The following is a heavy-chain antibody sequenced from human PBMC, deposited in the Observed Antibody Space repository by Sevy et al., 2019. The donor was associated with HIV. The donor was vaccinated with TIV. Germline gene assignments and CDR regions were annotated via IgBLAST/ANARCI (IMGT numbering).Heavy chain of an antibody. Sequence: GGSLRLSCAASGFTFSNFAMSWVRQAPGKGLEWVFAISATGGSTYYADSVKGRFTISRDNSKNTLYLQMNNLRAEDTAIYYCAKDRQSILYFFDHWGQGTLVTVSS. J-gene: IGHJ4*02. CDR3: AKDRQSILYFFDH. CDR1: GFTFSNFA. D-gene: IGHD2-21*01. V-gene: IGHV3-23*01. CDR2: ISATGGST.